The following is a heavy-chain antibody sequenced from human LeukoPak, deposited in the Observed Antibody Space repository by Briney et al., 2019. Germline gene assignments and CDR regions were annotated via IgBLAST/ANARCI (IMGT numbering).Heavy chain of an antibody. D-gene: IGHD4-17*01. CDR1: GYTLTELS. Sequence: ASVRVSCKVSGYTLTELSMHWVRQAPGKGLEWMGGFDPEDGETIYAQKFQGRVTMTEDTSTDTAYMELSSLRSEDTAVYYCATDHHDYGDYEVDYWGQGTLVTVSS. J-gene: IGHJ4*02. CDR2: FDPEDGET. V-gene: IGHV1-24*01. CDR3: ATDHHDYGDYEVDY.